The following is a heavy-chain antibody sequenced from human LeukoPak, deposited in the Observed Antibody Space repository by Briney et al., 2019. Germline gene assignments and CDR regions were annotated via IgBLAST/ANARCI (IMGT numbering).Heavy chain of an antibody. D-gene: IGHD3-22*01. Sequence: ASVKVSCKASGYTFTSYGISWVRQAPGQGLEWMGWISAYNGNTNYAQKLQGRVTMTTDTSTSTAYMELRSLRSDDTAVYYCARVTWPHYYDSSGYYGAFDIWGQGTMVTVSS. CDR1: GYTFTSYG. CDR2: ISAYNGNT. V-gene: IGHV1-18*01. J-gene: IGHJ3*02. CDR3: ARVTWPHYYDSSGYYGAFDI.